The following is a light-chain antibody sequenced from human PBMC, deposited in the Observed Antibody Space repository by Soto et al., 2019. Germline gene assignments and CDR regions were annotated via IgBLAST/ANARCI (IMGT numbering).Light chain of an antibody. CDR3: ATWDDSLGGWV. Sequence: QSVLTQPPSVSGAPGQRVTISCTGSSSSIGAGFDVHWFQHFPGTAPKLLIYGSNKRPSGVPERFSGSKDVTSASLAIDGLQSEDEADYYCATWDDSLGGWVFGGGTQLTVL. CDR1: SSSIGAGFD. V-gene: IGLV1-40*01. CDR2: GSN. J-gene: IGLJ2*01.